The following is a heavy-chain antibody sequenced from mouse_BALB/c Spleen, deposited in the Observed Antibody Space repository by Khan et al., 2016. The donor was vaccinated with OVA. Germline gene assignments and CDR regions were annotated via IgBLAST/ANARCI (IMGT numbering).Heavy chain of an antibody. J-gene: IGHJ2*01. Sequence: EVKLLESGGGLVQPGGSRKLSCAASGFTFSSYGMHWVRQAPEKGLEWVAYISGDSSTIYYTDTVKGRFTISRDNPQNTLSLQMTSLMSEDTAMDYCATSYYYGYYFDYWGPGTTLTVSS. D-gene: IGHD1-1*01. CDR3: ATSYYYGYYFDY. CDR1: GFTFSSYG. CDR2: ISGDSSTI. V-gene: IGHV5-17*02.